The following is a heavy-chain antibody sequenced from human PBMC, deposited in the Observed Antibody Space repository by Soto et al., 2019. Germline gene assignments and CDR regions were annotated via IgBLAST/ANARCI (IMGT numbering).Heavy chain of an antibody. D-gene: IGHD5-12*01. V-gene: IGHV3-48*02. CDR3: ARERRGYSGYDLFGYYYYGMDV. CDR1: GFTFSSYS. Sequence: GGSLRLSCAASGFTFSSYSMNWVRQAPGKGLEWVSYISSSSSTIYCADSVKGRFTISRDNAKNSLYLQMNSLRDEDTAVYYCARERRGYSGYDLFGYYYYGMDVWGQGTTVTVSS. CDR2: ISSSSSTI. J-gene: IGHJ6*02.